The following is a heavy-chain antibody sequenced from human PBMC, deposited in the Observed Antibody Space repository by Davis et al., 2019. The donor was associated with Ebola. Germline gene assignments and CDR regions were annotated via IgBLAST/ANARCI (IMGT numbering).Heavy chain of an antibody. Sequence: GESLKISCKDSGNSFTSHWIGWLRQMPGKGLEWMGIIYPGESDTRYSPSFQGQVIISADRSMKTAFLQWSSLKASDSGMYYCASLRRTITGMDDGFDIWGQGTMVTVSS. CDR2: IYPGESDT. J-gene: IGHJ3*02. D-gene: IGHD2-8*02. CDR3: ASLRRTITGMDDGFDI. CDR1: GNSFTSHW. V-gene: IGHV5-51*01.